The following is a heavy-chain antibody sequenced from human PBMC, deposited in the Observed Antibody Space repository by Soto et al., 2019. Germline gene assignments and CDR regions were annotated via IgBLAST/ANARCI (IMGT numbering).Heavy chain of an antibody. D-gene: IGHD3-10*01. CDR3: ARRFMSAGWLDP. CDR1: WYTFTSYA. CDR2: INAANGNT. J-gene: IGHJ5*02. V-gene: IGHV1-3*01. Sequence: QVQLVQSGSGVMRHGASVKVSCKASWYTFTSYAVHWVRQAPGQGLEWMGWINAANGNTEYFERFRGRVTITRDISASTAHMELTGLRSEDTAVYYSARRFMSAGWLDPWAQGPLVTVSS.